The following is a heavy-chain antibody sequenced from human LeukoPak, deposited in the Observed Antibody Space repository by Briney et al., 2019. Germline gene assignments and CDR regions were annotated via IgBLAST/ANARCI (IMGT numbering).Heavy chain of an antibody. CDR3: TTREIAVAALGRVDY. CDR1: GFTFSNAW. J-gene: IGHJ4*02. CDR2: IKSKTDGGTT. D-gene: IGHD6-19*01. Sequence: PGGSLRLSCAASGFTFSNAWMNWVRQAPGKGLEWVGRIKSKTDGGTTDYAAPVKGRFTISRDGSKNTLYLQMNSLKTEDTAVYYCTTREIAVAALGRVDYWGQGTLVTVSS. V-gene: IGHV3-15*07.